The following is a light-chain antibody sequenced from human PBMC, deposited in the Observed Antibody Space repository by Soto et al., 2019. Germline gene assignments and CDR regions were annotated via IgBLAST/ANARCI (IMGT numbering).Light chain of an antibody. V-gene: IGKV1-39*01. J-gene: IGKJ5*01. CDR3: QQYENLPT. CDR1: QSISSY. CDR2: AAS. Sequence: IQRTQSPSSLCASVGDRVTITCRASQSISSYLNWYQQKPGKAPKILIYAASSLQGGVQSWFSGGGCGTVSTLTISRLQHEYIATYYCQQYENLPTCGQGTRLEIK.